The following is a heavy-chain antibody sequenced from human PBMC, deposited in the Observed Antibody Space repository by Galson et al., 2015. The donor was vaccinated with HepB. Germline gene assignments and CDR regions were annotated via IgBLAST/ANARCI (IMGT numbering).Heavy chain of an antibody. V-gene: IGHV1-2*02. Sequence: SVKVSCKASGYTFTGYYMHWVRQAPGQGLEWMGWINPNSGGTNYAQKFQGRVTMTRDTSISTAYMELSRLRSDDTAVYYCASSTLYSTYYDSGRHHWFDPWGQGTLVTVSS. CDR1: GYTFTGYY. D-gene: IGHD3-3*01. CDR3: ASSTLYSTYYDSGRHHWFDP. J-gene: IGHJ5*02. CDR2: INPNSGGT.